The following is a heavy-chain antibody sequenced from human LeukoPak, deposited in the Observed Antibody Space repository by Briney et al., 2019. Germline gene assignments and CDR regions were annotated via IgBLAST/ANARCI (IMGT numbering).Heavy chain of an antibody. J-gene: IGHJ4*02. CDR1: GLTFDSCD. D-gene: IGHD2-15*01. V-gene: IGHV3-23*01. Sequence: GGSLRLSCAPSGLTFDSCDMSWARQAPGRGLEWVSHIGGCGRFTSYADSVNGRFTISSDNSKNTLFLQMDSLRVEDTDVYYCARRYCGAGICYYFDYWGQGSLVSVSS. CDR3: ARRYCGAGICYYFDY. CDR2: IGGCGRFT.